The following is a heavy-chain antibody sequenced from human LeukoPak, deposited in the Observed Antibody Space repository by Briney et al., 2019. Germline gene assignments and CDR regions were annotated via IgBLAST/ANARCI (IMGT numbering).Heavy chain of an antibody. CDR1: GGSISSSSYY. CDR3: TSRTPTFYNYYMDV. J-gene: IGHJ6*03. CDR2: IYYSGTT. Sequence: SETLSLTCTVSGGSISSSSYYWGWIRQPPGKGLEWIGSIYYSGTTYYNPSLESRVTISVDTSKNQFSLKLSSVTAADTAVYYCTSRTPTFYNYYMDVWGKGTTVTVSS. D-gene: IGHD2/OR15-2a*01. V-gene: IGHV4-39*01.